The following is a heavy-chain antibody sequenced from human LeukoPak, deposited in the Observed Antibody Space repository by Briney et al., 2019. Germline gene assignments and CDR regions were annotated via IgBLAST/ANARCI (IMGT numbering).Heavy chain of an antibody. J-gene: IGHJ4*02. D-gene: IGHD3-22*01. CDR3: ARRSGYYLVDY. Sequence: ASVKVSCKASGYTFTSYAMHWVRQAPGQGLEWMGWISAYNGNTNYAQKLQGRVTMTTDTSTSTAYMELRSLRSDDTAVYYCARRSGYYLVDYWGQGTLVTVSS. CDR2: ISAYNGNT. V-gene: IGHV1-18*01. CDR1: GYTFTSYA.